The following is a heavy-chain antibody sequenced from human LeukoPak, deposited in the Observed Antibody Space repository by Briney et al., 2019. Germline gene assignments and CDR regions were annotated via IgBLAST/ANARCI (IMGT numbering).Heavy chain of an antibody. V-gene: IGHV4-34*01. J-gene: IGHJ4*02. CDR3: ARQGYCSSTSCRGYYFDY. CDR2: INHSGST. CDR1: GGSFSGYY. D-gene: IGHD2-2*01. Sequence: KPSETLSLTCAVYGGSFSGYYWNWIRQPPGKGLEWIGEINHSGSTNYNPSLKSRVTISVDTSKNQFSLKLSSVTAADTAVYYCARQGYCSSTSCRGYYFDYWGQGTLVTVSS.